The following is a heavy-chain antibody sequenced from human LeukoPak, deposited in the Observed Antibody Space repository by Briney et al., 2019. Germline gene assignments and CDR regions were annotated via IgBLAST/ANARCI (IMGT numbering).Heavy chain of an antibody. D-gene: IGHD4-17*01. V-gene: IGHV1-3*01. CDR2: INAGNGNT. J-gene: IGHJ4*02. Sequence: ASVKVSCKASGYTFTSYAMHWVRQAPGQRLEWMGWINAGNGNTKYSQKFQGRVTITRDTSASTAHMELSSLRSEDTAVYYCARRFMTTVTTVPPPFVYWGQGTLVTVSS. CDR3: ARRFMTTVTTVPPPFVY. CDR1: GYTFTSYA.